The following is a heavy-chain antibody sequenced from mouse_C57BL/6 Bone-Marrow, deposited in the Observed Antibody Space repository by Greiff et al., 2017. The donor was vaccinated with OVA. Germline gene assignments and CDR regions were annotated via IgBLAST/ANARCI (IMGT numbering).Heavy chain of an antibody. Sequence: LQESDAELVKPGASVKISCKVSGYTFTDHTIHWMKQRPEQGLEWIGYIYPRDGSTKYNEKFKGKATLTADKSSSTAYMQLNSLTSEDSAVYFCAREPNYYGSSYDFDYWGQGTTLTVSS. J-gene: IGHJ2*01. D-gene: IGHD1-1*01. CDR1: GYTFTDHT. CDR2: IYPRDGST. CDR3: AREPNYYGSSYDFDY. V-gene: IGHV1-78*01.